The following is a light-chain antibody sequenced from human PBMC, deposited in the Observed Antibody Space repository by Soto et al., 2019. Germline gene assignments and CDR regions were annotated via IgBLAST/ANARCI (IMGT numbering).Light chain of an antibody. J-gene: IGKJ1*01. CDR1: QSVSSN. V-gene: IGKV3-15*01. Sequence: EMVMTQSPATLSVFPGERATLSCRASQSVSSNLAWYQEKPGQAPRLLIYGASTRATGIPARFSGSGSGTDFTLTISRLEPEDFAVYYCQQYGSSGTFGQGTKVDIK. CDR3: QQYGSSGT. CDR2: GAS.